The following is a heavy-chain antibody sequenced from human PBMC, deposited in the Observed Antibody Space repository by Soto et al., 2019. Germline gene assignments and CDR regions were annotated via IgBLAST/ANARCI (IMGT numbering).Heavy chain of an antibody. CDR2: ISAYNGNT. Sequence: GASVKVSCKASGYTFTSYGISWVRQAPGQGLEWMGWISAYNGNTNYAQKLQGRVTMTTDTSTSTAYMELRSLRSDDTAVYYCARADRGTVWFGEPLYYFDYWGQGTLVTVSS. CDR1: GYTFTSYG. D-gene: IGHD3-10*01. CDR3: ARADRGTVWFGEPLYYFDY. J-gene: IGHJ4*02. V-gene: IGHV1-18*01.